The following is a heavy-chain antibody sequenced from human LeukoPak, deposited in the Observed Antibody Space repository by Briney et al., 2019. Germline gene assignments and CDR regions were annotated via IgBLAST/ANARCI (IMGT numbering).Heavy chain of an antibody. Sequence: PSETLSLTCAVYGGSFSGYYWSWIRQPPGKGLEWIGEINHSGSTNYNPSLKSRVTISVDTSKNQLSLKLSSVTAADTAVYYCARGGRFHVIGMIVVVTPPFDYWGQGTLVTVSS. D-gene: IGHD3-22*01. CDR1: GGSFSGYY. J-gene: IGHJ4*02. V-gene: IGHV4-34*01. CDR2: INHSGST. CDR3: ARGGRFHVIGMIVVVTPPFDY.